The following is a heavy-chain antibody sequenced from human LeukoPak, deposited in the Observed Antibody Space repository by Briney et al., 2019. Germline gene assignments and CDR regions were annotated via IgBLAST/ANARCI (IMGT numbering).Heavy chain of an antibody. CDR2: ISSSGGST. V-gene: IGHV3-23*01. D-gene: IGHD3-22*01. CDR1: GFTFSSYA. J-gene: IGHJ3*02. Sequence: GGSLRLSCAASGFTFSSYAMSWVRQAPGKGLEWVSAISSSGGSTYYADSVKGRFTISRDNSKNTLYLQMNSLRAEDTAVYYCAKEPNYDDSSGYYHDAFDIWGQGTMVTVSS. CDR3: AKEPNYDDSSGYYHDAFDI.